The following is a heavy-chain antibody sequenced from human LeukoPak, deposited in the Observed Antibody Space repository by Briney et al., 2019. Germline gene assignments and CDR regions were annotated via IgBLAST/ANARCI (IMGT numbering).Heavy chain of an antibody. CDR1: GFTVSSNY. CDR3: ARYSRGYSTYFDY. J-gene: IGHJ4*02. CDR2: MYSGGST. Sequence: PGGSLRLSCAASGFTVSSNYMSWVRQAPGKGLEWVSIMYSGGSTYYADSVKGRFTISRDNSKNTLYLQMNSLRAEDTAVYYCARYSRGYSTYFDYWGQGTLVTVSS. D-gene: IGHD3-22*01. V-gene: IGHV3-66*01.